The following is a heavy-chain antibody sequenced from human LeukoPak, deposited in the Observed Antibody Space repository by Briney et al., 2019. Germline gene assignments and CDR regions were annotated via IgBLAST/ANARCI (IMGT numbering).Heavy chain of an antibody. V-gene: IGHV3-23*01. Sequence: GGSLRLSCAASGFTFLTYAMSWVRQAPGKGLQWVSVIRDSGASAYYADSVKGRFTISRDNSKNTLYLQMNSLRAEDTAVYYCAKGSLGHCSGSTCYPLDYWGQGTLVTVSS. D-gene: IGHD2-2*01. CDR1: GFTFLTYA. CDR2: IRDSGASA. CDR3: AKGSLGHCSGSTCYPLDY. J-gene: IGHJ4*02.